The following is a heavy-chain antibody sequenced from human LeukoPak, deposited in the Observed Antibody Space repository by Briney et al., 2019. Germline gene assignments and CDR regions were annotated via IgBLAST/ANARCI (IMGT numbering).Heavy chain of an antibody. V-gene: IGHV3-21*01. J-gene: IGHJ4*02. CDR2: ISSDSNYI. CDR1: GFTFDDYG. CDR3: ARDYSGYSNF. D-gene: IGHD4-11*01. Sequence: GGSLRLSCAASGFTFDDYGMSWVRQAPGKGLDWVSSISSDSNYIYYADSVKGRFTISRDNARNSLYLQMNSLRTEDTAVYYCARDYSGYSNFWGQGALVTVSS.